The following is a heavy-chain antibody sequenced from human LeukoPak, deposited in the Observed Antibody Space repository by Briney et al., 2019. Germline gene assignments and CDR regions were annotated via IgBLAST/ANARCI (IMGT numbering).Heavy chain of an antibody. Sequence: SGPTLVKPTQTLTLTCTFSGFSLSISGVGVGWIRRPPGKALEWLALIYWNDDKRYSPSLKSRLTITKDTSKNQVVLTMTNMDPVDTATYHCAHRWAYYDFWSGHQVEGAFDIWGQGTMVTVSS. J-gene: IGHJ3*02. CDR2: IYWNDDK. CDR1: GFSLSISGVG. D-gene: IGHD3-3*01. CDR3: AHRWAYYDFWSGHQVEGAFDI. V-gene: IGHV2-5*01.